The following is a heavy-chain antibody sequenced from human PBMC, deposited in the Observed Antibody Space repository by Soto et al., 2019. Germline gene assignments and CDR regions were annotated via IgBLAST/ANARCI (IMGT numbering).Heavy chain of an antibody. V-gene: IGHV4-4*02. Sequence: SETLSLTCAVSGGSISSSNWWSWVRQPPGKGLEWIGEIYHSGSTNYNPSLKSRVTISVDKSKNQFSLKLSSVTAADTAVYYCARAPHYYDSSGYYANYYGMDVWGQGTTVTVYS. CDR1: GGSISSSNW. CDR2: IYHSGST. D-gene: IGHD3-22*01. J-gene: IGHJ6*02. CDR3: ARAPHYYDSSGYYANYYGMDV.